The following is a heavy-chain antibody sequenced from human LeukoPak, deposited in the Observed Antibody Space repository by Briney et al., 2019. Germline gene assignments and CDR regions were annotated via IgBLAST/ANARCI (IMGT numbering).Heavy chain of an antibody. CDR1: GGSISSSSYY. CDR2: IYYSGST. Sequence: SETLSLTCTVSGGSISSSSYYWGWIRQPPGKGLEWIGSIYYSGSTFYNPSLKSRVTISVDTSKNQFSLKLSSVTAADTAVYFCAGYGGYLGWGQGTLVTVSS. CDR3: AGYGGYLG. D-gene: IGHD4-17*01. V-gene: IGHV4-39*01. J-gene: IGHJ4*02.